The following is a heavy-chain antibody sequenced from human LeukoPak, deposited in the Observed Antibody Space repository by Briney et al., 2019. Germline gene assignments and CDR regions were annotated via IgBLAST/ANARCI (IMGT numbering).Heavy chain of an antibody. CDR1: GFTLSSYD. Sequence: GSLRLSCAASGFTLSSYDMTWVRQAPGKGLEWVSSISGSGDSTYYADSVKGRFTISRDNPKNTLYLQMNSPRAEDTALYYCAVSGYYYEGSFDYWGQGTLVTVSS. D-gene: IGHD3-22*01. CDR3: AVSGYYYEGSFDY. J-gene: IGHJ4*02. CDR2: ISGSGDST. V-gene: IGHV3-23*01.